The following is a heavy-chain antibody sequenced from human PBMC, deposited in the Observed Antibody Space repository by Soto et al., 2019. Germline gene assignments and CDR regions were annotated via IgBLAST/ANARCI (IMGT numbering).Heavy chain of an antibody. D-gene: IGHD3-3*01. V-gene: IGHV3-30*18. CDR2: ISYDGSNK. CDR3: AKDFQYYDFWSGYYNYGMDV. Sequence: QVQLVESGGGVVQPGRSLRLSCAASGFTFSSYGMHWVRQAPGKGLEWVAVISYDGSNKYYADSVKGRFTISRDNSKNTLYLQMNSLRAEDTAVYYCAKDFQYYDFWSGYYNYGMDVWGQGTTVTVSS. J-gene: IGHJ6*02. CDR1: GFTFSSYG.